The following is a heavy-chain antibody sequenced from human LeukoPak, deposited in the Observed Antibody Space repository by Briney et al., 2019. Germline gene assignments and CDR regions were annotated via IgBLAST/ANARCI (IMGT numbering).Heavy chain of an antibody. V-gene: IGHV4-34*01. CDR1: GGSSSGYY. CDR2: INHSGST. J-gene: IGHJ6*04. Sequence: SETLSLTCAVYGGSSSGYYWSWIRQPPGKGLEWIGEINHSGSTNYNPSLKSRVTISVDTSKNQFSLKLSSVTAADTAVYYCARGRRGIGGDLIYGMDVWGKGTTVTVSS. D-gene: IGHD2-21*02. CDR3: ARGRRGIGGDLIYGMDV.